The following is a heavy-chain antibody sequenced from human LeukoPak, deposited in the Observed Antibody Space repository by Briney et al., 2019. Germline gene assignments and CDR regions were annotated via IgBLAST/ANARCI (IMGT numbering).Heavy chain of an antibody. V-gene: IGHV3-48*03. CDR3: ARDPNWNDGWNWFDP. Sequence: PGGSLRLPCAASGFTFSSYEMNWVRQAPGRGLEWVSYISSSGSTIYYADSVKGRFTISRDNAKNSLYLQMNSLRAEDTAVYYCARDPNWNDGWNWFDPWGQGTLVTVPS. CDR1: GFTFSSYE. J-gene: IGHJ5*02. CDR2: ISSSGSTI. D-gene: IGHD1-1*01.